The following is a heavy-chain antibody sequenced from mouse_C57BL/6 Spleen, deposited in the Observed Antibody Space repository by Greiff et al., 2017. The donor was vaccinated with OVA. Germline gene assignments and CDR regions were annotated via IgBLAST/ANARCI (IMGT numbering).Heavy chain of an antibody. Sequence: VQLQQSDAELVIPGASVKISCKVSGYTFTDHTIHWMKQRPEQGLEWIGYIYPRDGSTKYNEKFKGKATLTADKSSSTAYMQLNSLTSEDSAVYFCARDYGSSYWYFDVWGTGTTVTVSS. J-gene: IGHJ1*03. CDR1: GYTFTDHT. CDR2: IYPRDGST. D-gene: IGHD1-1*01. CDR3: ARDYGSSYWYFDV. V-gene: IGHV1-78*01.